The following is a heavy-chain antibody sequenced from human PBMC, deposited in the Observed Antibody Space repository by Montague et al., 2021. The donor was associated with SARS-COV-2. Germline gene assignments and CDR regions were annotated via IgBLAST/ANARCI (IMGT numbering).Heavy chain of an antibody. CDR2: TYYRSKWYT. Sequence: CAISGDSVCSNSLAWNWIRQSLSGGLEWVGRTYYRSKWYTDYAPSVKTRITITPDTSNNQFSLHLNSVTPGDTAVYYCAREGTVPGPRGIYFDDWGQGTLVTVSS. V-gene: IGHV6-1*01. CDR1: GDSVCSNSLA. CDR3: AREGTVPGPRGIYFDD. D-gene: IGHD1-1*01. J-gene: IGHJ4*02.